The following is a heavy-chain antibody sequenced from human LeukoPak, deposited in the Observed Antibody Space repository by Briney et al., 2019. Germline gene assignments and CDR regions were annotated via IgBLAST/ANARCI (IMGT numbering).Heavy chain of an antibody. V-gene: IGHV4-39*01. Sequence: SETLSLTCTVSGGSVSSTAYYWGWIRQTPGKGLEWIGNAYVNGHTYYNPSLKSRVTIVVDMSKNEFSLKLSSVTAADTAVYYCARLGGYNLSRNAFDIWGRGTLVTVSS. D-gene: IGHD5-24*01. CDR1: GGSVSSTAYY. CDR2: AYVNGHT. J-gene: IGHJ3*02. CDR3: ARLGGYNLSRNAFDI.